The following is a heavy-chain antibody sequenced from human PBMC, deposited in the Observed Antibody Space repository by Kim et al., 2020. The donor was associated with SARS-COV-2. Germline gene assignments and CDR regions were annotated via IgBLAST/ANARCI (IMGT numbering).Heavy chain of an antibody. Sequence: SLRLPCAASGFTFSSYGMHWVRQAPGKGLEWVAVIWYDGSNKYYADSVKGRFTISRDNSKNTLYLQMNSLRAEDTAVYYCARDLGGIAATYGMDVWGQGTTVTVSS. D-gene: IGHD6-25*01. CDR3: ARDLGGIAATYGMDV. CDR1: GFTFSSYG. J-gene: IGHJ6*02. CDR2: IWYDGSNK. V-gene: IGHV3-33*01.